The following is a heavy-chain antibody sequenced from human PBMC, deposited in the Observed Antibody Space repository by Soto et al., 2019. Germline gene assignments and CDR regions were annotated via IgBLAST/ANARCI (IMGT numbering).Heavy chain of an antibody. V-gene: IGHV3-23*01. J-gene: IGHJ6*02. CDR1: GFTFSSYA. Sequence: GGSLRLSCAASGFTFSSYAMSWVRQAPGKGLEWVSAISGSGGSTYYADSVKGRFTISRDNSKNTLYLQMNSLRAEDTAVYYCAKGDYDSSGYYYYYYGMDVWGQGTTVTVSS. CDR3: AKGDYDSSGYYYYYYGMDV. CDR2: ISGSGGST. D-gene: IGHD3-22*01.